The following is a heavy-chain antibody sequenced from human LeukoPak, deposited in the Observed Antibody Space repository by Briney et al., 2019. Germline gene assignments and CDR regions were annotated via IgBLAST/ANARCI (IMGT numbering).Heavy chain of an antibody. CDR2: IYHSGST. J-gene: IGHJ5*02. V-gene: IGHV4-30-2*01. CDR1: GGSISSGGYS. Sequence: PSETLSLTCAVSGGSISSGGYSWSWIRQPPGKGLEWIGYIYHSGSTYYNPSLKGRVTISVDRSKNQFSLKLSSVTAADTAVYYCAGLTGGWFDPWGQGTLVTVSS. CDR3: AGLTGGWFDP. D-gene: IGHD3-9*01.